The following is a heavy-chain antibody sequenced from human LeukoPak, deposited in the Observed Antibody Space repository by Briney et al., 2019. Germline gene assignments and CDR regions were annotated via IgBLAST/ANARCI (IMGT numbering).Heavy chain of an antibody. D-gene: IGHD3-22*01. CDR1: GFIFSTYS. J-gene: IGHJ4*02. V-gene: IGHV3-21*01. CDR3: ARGAEYYYDSSGCFPFDY. Sequence: GGSLRLSCAASGFIFSTYSMNWVRQAPGKGLEWVSSITGSYSHIYYADSVKGRFTISRDNAKNSLYLQMNSLRAEDTAVYYCARGAEYYYDSSGCFPFDYWGQGTLVTVSS. CDR2: ITGSYSHI.